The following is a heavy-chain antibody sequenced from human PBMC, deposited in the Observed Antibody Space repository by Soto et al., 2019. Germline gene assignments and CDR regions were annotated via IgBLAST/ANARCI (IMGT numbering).Heavy chain of an antibody. CDR1: DGYISDGGYY. Sequence: LSLTCSVFDGYISDGGYYRSWIRQHPGKGLEWIGYIYFIGSTYYNPSLKSRVTISVDTSKNQFSPKLISVTAADTALYYFARRPSKFRDLCWFDPCGQGTLVTVSS. V-gene: IGHV4-31*03. CDR3: ARRPSKFRDLCWFDP. D-gene: IGHD3-16*01. CDR2: IYFIGST. J-gene: IGHJ5*02.